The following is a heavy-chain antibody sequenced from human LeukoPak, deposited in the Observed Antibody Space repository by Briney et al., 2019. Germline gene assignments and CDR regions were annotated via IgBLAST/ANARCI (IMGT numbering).Heavy chain of an antibody. CDR1: GFTFSSYG. CDR2: INWNGGST. V-gene: IGHV3-20*01. J-gene: IGHJ5*02. D-gene: IGHD2-15*01. Sequence: GGSLRLSCAASGFTFSSYGMHWVRQAPGKGLEWVSGINWNGGSTGYADSVKGRFTISRDNAKNSLYLQMNSLRAEDTALYHCARLHCSGGSCYWFDPWGQGTLVTVSS. CDR3: ARLHCSGGSCYWFDP.